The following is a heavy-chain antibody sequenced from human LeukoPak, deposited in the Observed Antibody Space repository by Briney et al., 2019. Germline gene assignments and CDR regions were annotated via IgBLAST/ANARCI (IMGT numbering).Heavy chain of an antibody. V-gene: IGHV3-74*01. Sequence: PGGSLRLSCAASGFTFSSYWMHWVRQAPWKGLVWVSRINGGGSSTNYADSVKGRFTISRDNAKNTLYLQMNSLRGEDTAVYYCARGPSSNWGDFDYWGQGTLVIASS. D-gene: IGHD7-27*01. CDR3: ARGPSSNWGDFDY. CDR2: INGGGSST. CDR1: GFTFSSYW. J-gene: IGHJ4*02.